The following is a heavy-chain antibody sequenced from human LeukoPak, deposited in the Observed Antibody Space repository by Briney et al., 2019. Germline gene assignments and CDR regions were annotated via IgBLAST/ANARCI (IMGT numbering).Heavy chain of an antibody. D-gene: IGHD3-3*01. CDR3: AKDSTYYDFWSGRLGGYYFDY. V-gene: IGHV3-30*02. CDR1: GFPFSSYG. J-gene: IGHJ4*02. Sequence: GGSLRLSCAASGFPFSSYGMHWVRQAPGKGLEWVAFIRYDGSNKYYADSVKGRFTISRDNSKNTLYLQMNSLRAEDTAVYYCAKDSTYYDFWSGRLGGYYFDYWGQGTLVTVSS. CDR2: IRYDGSNK.